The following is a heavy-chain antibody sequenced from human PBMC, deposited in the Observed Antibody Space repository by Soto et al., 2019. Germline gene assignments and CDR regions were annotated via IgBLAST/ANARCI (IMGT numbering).Heavy chain of an antibody. CDR1: GFTFTTYS. V-gene: IGHV3-48*02. Sequence: EVQLVESGGGLVQPGGSLRLSGASSGFTFTTYSMNWVRQAPGKGLEWVSYISSSSSTTYYADSVKGRFTISRDNAKNSLYLQMNSLRDEDTAVYYSARDAGSWGYWGQGTLVTVSS. D-gene: IGHD3-10*01. CDR3: ARDAGSWGY. J-gene: IGHJ4*02. CDR2: ISSSSSTT.